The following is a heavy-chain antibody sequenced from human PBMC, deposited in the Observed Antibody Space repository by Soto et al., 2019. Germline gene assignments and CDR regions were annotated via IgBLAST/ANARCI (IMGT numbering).Heavy chain of an antibody. CDR1: GFTFSDYA. CDR3: VKDRGKRHIDLDY. CDR2: INFNGGST. D-gene: IGHD3-10*01. Sequence: PGGSLRLACSSSGFTFSDYAMHWVRQAPGKGLEYVSAINFNGGSTYYADSVKGRFTISRDDSKNTLYLQMSSLRVEDTAVYYCVKDRGKRHIDLDYWGRGTLVTVSS. V-gene: IGHV3-64D*06. J-gene: IGHJ4*02.